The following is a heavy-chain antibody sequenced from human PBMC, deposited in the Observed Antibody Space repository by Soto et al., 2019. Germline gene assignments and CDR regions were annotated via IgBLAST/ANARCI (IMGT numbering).Heavy chain of an antibody. Sequence: SQTLSLTCAISGDSVSSNSAAWNWIRQSPSRGLEWLGRTYYRSKWYNDYAVSVKSRITINPDTSKNQFSLQLNSVTPEDTAVYYCAIDRLDTAMVSYYYYGRDVWGQGTTVTVSS. J-gene: IGHJ6*02. D-gene: IGHD5-18*01. CDR1: GDSVSSNSAA. CDR3: AIDRLDTAMVSYYYYGRDV. V-gene: IGHV6-1*01. CDR2: TYYRSKWYN.